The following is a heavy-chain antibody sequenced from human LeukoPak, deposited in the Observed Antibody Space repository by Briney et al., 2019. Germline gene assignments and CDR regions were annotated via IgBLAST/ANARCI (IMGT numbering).Heavy chain of an antibody. CDR2: IKQDGSEK. J-gene: IGHJ4*02. V-gene: IGHV3-7*01. Sequence: GSLRLSCAASGFTFSSYWMSWVRQAPGKGLEWVANIKQDGSEKYYVDSVKGRFTISRDNAKNSLYLQMNSLRAEDTAVYYCARGYYYGSGSLYYFDYWGQGTLVTVSS. CDR1: GFTFSSYW. D-gene: IGHD3-10*01. CDR3: ARGYYYGSGSLYYFDY.